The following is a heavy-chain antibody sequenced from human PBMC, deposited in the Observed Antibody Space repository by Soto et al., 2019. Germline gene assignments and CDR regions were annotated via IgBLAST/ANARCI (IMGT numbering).Heavy chain of an antibody. CDR3: ASGVTYYYDSSGSPSLYFDF. Sequence: SETLSLTCTVSGGSISSYYWSWIRQPPGKGLEWIGYIYYSGSTNYNPSLKSRVTISVDTSKNQFSLKLSSVTAADTAVYYCASGVTYYYDSSGSPSLYFDFWGQGTLVTVSS. D-gene: IGHD3-22*01. V-gene: IGHV4-59*01. J-gene: IGHJ4*02. CDR2: IYYSGST. CDR1: GGSISSYY.